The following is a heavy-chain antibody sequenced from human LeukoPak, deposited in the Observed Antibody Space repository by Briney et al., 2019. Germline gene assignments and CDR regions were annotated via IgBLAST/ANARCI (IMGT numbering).Heavy chain of an antibody. Sequence: PGGSLRLSCAASGFSFSTYGMHWVRQAPGKGLEWVAVIWYDGSNKYYADSVKGRFTISRDNSKNTLYLQMNSLRAEDTAVYYCARDREWELIGVYFDYWGQGTLVTVSS. CDR2: IWYDGSNK. D-gene: IGHD1-26*01. V-gene: IGHV3-33*08. CDR3: ARDREWELIGVYFDY. CDR1: GFSFSTYG. J-gene: IGHJ4*02.